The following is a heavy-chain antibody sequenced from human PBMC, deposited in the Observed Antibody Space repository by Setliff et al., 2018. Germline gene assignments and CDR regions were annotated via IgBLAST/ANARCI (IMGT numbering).Heavy chain of an antibody. J-gene: IGHJ4*02. CDR2: VHYSGDS. Sequence: QSPGKGLEWIGYVHYSGDSNYNPSLKSRVSISVDTSKNQFSLRLTSVTAADTAVYYCATTTLGRYCSGGNCYFGYWGQGTLVTVSS. D-gene: IGHD2-15*01. V-gene: IGHV4-59*01. CDR3: ATTTLGRYCSGGNCYFGY.